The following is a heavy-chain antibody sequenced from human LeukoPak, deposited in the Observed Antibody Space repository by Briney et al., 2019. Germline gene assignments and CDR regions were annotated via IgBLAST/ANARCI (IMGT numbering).Heavy chain of an antibody. Sequence: ASVKVSCKASGYTFTGYYMHWVRQAPGQGLERLGWINPNSGGTNYAQNFQGRVTMTRDTSISTAYMELSRLRSDDTAVYYCARDQGHGGNSWDYWGQGTLVTVSS. CDR1: GYTFTGYY. D-gene: IGHD4-23*01. J-gene: IGHJ4*02. CDR3: ARDQGHGGNSWDY. V-gene: IGHV1-2*02. CDR2: INPNSGGT.